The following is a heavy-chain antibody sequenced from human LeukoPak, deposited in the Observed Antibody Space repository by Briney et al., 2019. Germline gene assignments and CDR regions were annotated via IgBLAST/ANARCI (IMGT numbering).Heavy chain of an antibody. CDR3: ASRDYDFWSGYCPFDY. CDR1: GYTFTSYA. V-gene: IGHV1-3*01. J-gene: IGHJ4*02. CDR2: INAGNGNT. D-gene: IGHD3-3*01. Sequence: ASVKVSCKASGYTFTSYAMHWVRQAPGQRLEWMGWINAGNGNTKYSQKFQGRVTITRDTSASTAYMELSSLRSEDTAVYYCASRDYDFWSGYCPFDYWGQGTLVTVSS.